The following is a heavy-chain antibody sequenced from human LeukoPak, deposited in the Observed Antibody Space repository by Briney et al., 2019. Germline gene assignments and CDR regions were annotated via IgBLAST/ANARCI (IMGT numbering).Heavy chain of an antibody. D-gene: IGHD4-11*01. CDR3: ARYDSNYGGFDY. CDR1: GFTFSTYA. V-gene: IGHV3-23*01. CDR2: ISATGGAA. J-gene: IGHJ4*02. Sequence: GGSLRLSCAASGFTFSTYAMGWVRQAPGKGLEWVSFISATGGAADYADSVKGRFVISRDNSKNMLYLQMSSLRAEDTAVYYCARYDSNYGGFDYWGQGTLVTVSS.